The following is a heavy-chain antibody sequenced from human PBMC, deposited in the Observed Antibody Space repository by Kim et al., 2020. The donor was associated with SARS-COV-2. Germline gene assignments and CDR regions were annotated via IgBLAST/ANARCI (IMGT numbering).Heavy chain of an antibody. V-gene: IGHV1-69*01. J-gene: IGHJ4*02. CDR3: ARDLVPYGSGSQHFDY. Sequence: KFQGRVTITADESTSTAYMELSSLRSEDTAVYYCARDLVPYGSGSQHFDYWGQGTLVTVSS. D-gene: IGHD3-10*01.